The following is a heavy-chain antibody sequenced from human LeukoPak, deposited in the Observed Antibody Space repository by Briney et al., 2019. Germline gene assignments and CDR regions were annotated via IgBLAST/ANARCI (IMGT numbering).Heavy chain of an antibody. V-gene: IGHV1-69*05. CDR2: IIPIFGTA. Sequence: GSSVKVSCKASGGTFSSYAISWVRQAPGQGLEWMGGIIPIFGTANYAQKFQGRVTITTDESTSTAYMELSSLRSEDTAVYYCARAMPMAVTLPGKYYFDYWGQGTLVTVSS. CDR3: ARAMPMAVTLPGKYYFDY. D-gene: IGHD4-23*01. CDR1: GGTFSSYA. J-gene: IGHJ4*02.